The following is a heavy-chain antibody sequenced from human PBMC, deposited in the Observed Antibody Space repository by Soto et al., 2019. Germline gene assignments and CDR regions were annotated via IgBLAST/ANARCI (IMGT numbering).Heavy chain of an antibody. CDR2: ISGSGGSK. CDR3: AKGDRDYEYFQH. Sequence: EVQLLESGGGLVQPGGSLRLSCAASGFTFSSNAMSWVRQAPGKGLEWVSGISGSGGSKYYADSVKGRFTISRDNSKNTLYLQMNRLRADDTAVYYCAKGDRDYEYFQHWGQGTLVNVSS. CDR1: GFTFSSNA. D-gene: IGHD4-17*01. V-gene: IGHV3-23*01. J-gene: IGHJ1*01.